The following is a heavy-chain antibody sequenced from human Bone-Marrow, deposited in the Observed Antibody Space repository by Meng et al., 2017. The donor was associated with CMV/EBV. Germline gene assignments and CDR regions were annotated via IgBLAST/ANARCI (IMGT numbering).Heavy chain of an antibody. D-gene: IGHD1-26*01. CDR3: AGGAVLRTGTHWFDS. Sequence: GSLRLSCTVSGGSISSYYWSWIRQPPGKGLEWIGYIYYSGSTNYNPSLKSRVTISVDTSKNQFSLKLSSVTAADTAVYYCAGGAVLRTGTHWFDSSGQGTLVTVSS. CDR2: IYYSGST. V-gene: IGHV4-59*01. J-gene: IGHJ5*01. CDR1: GGSISSYY.